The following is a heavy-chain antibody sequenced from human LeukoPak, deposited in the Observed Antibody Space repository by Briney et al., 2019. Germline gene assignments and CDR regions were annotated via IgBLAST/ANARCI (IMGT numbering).Heavy chain of an antibody. Sequence: ASVKVSCKASGYTFSDYFIHWVRQAPGQGLEWMGGIIPIFGTANYAQKFQGRVTITTDESTSTAYMELSSLRSEDTAVYYCARGGGNELFDYWGQGTLVTVSS. D-gene: IGHD1-1*01. J-gene: IGHJ4*02. CDR1: GYTFSDYF. CDR3: ARGGGNELFDY. CDR2: IIPIFGTA. V-gene: IGHV1-69*05.